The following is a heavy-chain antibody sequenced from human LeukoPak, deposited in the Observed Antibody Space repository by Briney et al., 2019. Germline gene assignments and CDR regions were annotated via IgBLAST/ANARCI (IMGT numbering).Heavy chain of an antibody. D-gene: IGHD3-3*01. J-gene: IGHJ4*02. CDR3: ARENTIFGVPRRDYFDY. CDR2: ISGSGGST. V-gene: IGHV3-23*01. CDR1: GFTFSSYA. Sequence: PGGSLRLSCAASGFTFSSYAMSWIRQAPGKGLEWVSAISGSGGSTYYADSVKGRFTISRDNSKNTLYLQMNSLRAEDTAVYYCARENTIFGVPRRDYFDYWGQGTLVTVSS.